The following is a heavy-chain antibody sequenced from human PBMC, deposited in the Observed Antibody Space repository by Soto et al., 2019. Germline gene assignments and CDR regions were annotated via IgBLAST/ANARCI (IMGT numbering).Heavy chain of an antibody. V-gene: IGHV4-31*03. J-gene: IGHJ4*02. D-gene: IGHD1-1*01. CDR3: AGGVTNSRLSAADDEY. CDR1: GASIRGGDDH. Sequence: QLQLQESGPGLVKPSQTLSLPCTVSGASIRGGDDHWTWIRQHPGKGLEWIGYITFSGNTHYNPSIGSRVSTSGDTSTNQAPSIPNSATAADSAIYYCAGGVTNSRLSAADDEYWGRGTRVTVPS. CDR2: ITFSGNT.